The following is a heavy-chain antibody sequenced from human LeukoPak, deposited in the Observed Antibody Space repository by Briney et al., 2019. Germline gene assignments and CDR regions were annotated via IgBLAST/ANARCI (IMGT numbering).Heavy chain of an antibody. J-gene: IGHJ6*02. V-gene: IGHV1-69*04. CDR2: IIPIFGIA. D-gene: IGHD6-6*01. CDR1: GGTFSSYA. Sequence: SVKVSCKASGGTFSSYAISWVRQAPAQGLEWMGMIIPIFGIANYAQKFQGRVTITADKTTSTAYMELSSLRSEDTAVYYCAGPYSSSSGYYYYGMDVWGQGTTVTVSS. CDR3: AGPYSSSSGYYYYGMDV.